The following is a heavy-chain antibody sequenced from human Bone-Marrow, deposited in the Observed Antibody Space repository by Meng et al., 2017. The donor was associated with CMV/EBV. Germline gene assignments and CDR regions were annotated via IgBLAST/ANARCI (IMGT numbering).Heavy chain of an antibody. CDR1: GYSFNDYY. J-gene: IGHJ3*02. CDR2: INPKSGGT. Sequence: ASVKVSCKASGYSFNDYYIHWVRQAPGQGLEWMGWINPKSGGTNYAQKFQGRVTMTRDTSISTAYMELSRLRSDDTAVYYCARDHLKWFLSLGPFDVFDIWGQGTMVTVSS. CDR3: ARDHLKWFLSLGPFDVFDI. V-gene: IGHV1-2*02. D-gene: IGHD3-3*01.